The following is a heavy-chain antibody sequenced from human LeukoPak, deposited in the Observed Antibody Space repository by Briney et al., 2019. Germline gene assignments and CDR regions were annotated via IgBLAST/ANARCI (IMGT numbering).Heavy chain of an antibody. V-gene: IGHV3-30*04. Sequence: GGSLRLSCAASGFTFSSYARHWVRQAPGKGLEWVAVISYDGSNKYYADSVKGRFTISRDNSKNTLYLQMNSLRAEDTAAYYCARDGVVVAATPDYYYYGMDVWGKGTTVTVSS. CDR2: ISYDGSNK. CDR3: ARDGVVVAATPDYYYYGMDV. D-gene: IGHD2-15*01. CDR1: GFTFSSYA. J-gene: IGHJ6*04.